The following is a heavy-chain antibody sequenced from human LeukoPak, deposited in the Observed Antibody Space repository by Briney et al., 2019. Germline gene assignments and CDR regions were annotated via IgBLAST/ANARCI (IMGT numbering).Heavy chain of an antibody. D-gene: IGHD4-17*01. Sequence: SETLSLTCTVSGGSISSYYWSWIRQPPGKGLEWIGEINHSGSTNYNPSLKSRVTISVDTSKNQFSLKLSSVTAADTAVYYCARSYNDYGDYGAFDIWGQGTMVTVSS. CDR1: GGSISSYY. V-gene: IGHV4-34*01. J-gene: IGHJ3*02. CDR2: INHSGST. CDR3: ARSYNDYGDYGAFDI.